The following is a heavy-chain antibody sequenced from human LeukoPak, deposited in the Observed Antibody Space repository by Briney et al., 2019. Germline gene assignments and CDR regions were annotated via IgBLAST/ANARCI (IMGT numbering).Heavy chain of an antibody. CDR1: GFTFGSYG. J-gene: IGHJ6*04. V-gene: IGHV3-30*02. CDR2: VRYDGNNP. D-gene: IGHD3-10*02. CDR3: AELGITMIGGV. Sequence: GGSLRLSCAAFGFTFGSYGMHWVRQAPGKGLDWVAFVRYDGNNPYYSASVKGRFTISRDNAKNSLYLQINSLRAEDTAVYYCAELGITMIGGVWGKGTTVTISS.